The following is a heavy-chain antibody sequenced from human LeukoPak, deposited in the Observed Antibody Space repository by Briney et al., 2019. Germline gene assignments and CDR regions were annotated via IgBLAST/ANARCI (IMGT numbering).Heavy chain of an antibody. CDR3: AALRYFDWLLAY. V-gene: IGHV3-53*01. CDR2: IYSGGST. CDR1: GFTFSSYS. D-gene: IGHD3-9*01. J-gene: IGHJ4*02. Sequence: GGSLRLSCAASGFTFSSYSMNWVRQAPGKGLEWVSVIYSGGSTYYADSVKGRFTISRDNSKNTLYLQMNSLRAEDTAVYYCAALRYFDWLLAYWGQGTLVTVSS.